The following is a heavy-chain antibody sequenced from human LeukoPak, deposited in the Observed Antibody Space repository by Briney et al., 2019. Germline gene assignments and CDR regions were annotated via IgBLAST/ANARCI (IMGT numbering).Heavy chain of an antibody. CDR2: MNPNSGNT. V-gene: IGHV1-8*01. Sequence: ASVKVSCKASGYTLTSYDINWVRQATGQGLEWMGWMNPNSGNTGYAQEFQGRVTMTRNTSISTAYMELSSLRSEDTAVYYCARIRYYYDSSGYYYYFDYWGQGTLVTVSS. D-gene: IGHD3-22*01. J-gene: IGHJ4*02. CDR3: ARIRYYYDSSGYYYYFDY. CDR1: GYTLTSYD.